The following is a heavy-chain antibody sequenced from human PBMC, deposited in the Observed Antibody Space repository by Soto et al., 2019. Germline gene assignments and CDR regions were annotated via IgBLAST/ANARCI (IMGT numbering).Heavy chain of an antibody. CDR2: IWYDGSNK. CDR1: GFTFSSYG. Sequence: GGSLRLSCAASGFTFSSYGMHWVRQAPGKGLEWVAVIWYDGSNKYYADSVKGRFTISRDNSKNTLYLQMNSLRAEDTAVYYCARGPYGDYVGYYGMDVWGQGTTVTVSS. CDR3: ARGPYGDYVGYYGMDV. D-gene: IGHD4-17*01. V-gene: IGHV3-33*01. J-gene: IGHJ6*02.